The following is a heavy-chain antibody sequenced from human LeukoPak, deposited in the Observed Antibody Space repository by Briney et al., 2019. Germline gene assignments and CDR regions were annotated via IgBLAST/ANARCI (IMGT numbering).Heavy chain of an antibody. Sequence: ASVKVSCKASGSGFTGYHIHWVRQAPGQGLEWMAWMNTNDGGISYAQRIQGRVTVTRDTSISTAYMEVSGLKSDDTAIYYCVGEAAGGFDRWGQGTPVTVSS. V-gene: IGHV1-2*02. D-gene: IGHD6-25*01. CDR2: MNTNDGGI. CDR1: GSGFTGYH. CDR3: VGEAAGGFDR. J-gene: IGHJ5*02.